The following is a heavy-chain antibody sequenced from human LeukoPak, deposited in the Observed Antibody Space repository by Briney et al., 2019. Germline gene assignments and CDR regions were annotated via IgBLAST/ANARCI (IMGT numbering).Heavy chain of an antibody. CDR2: IYYSGST. J-gene: IGHJ2*01. D-gene: IGHD6-13*01. CDR3: AKCLIYSSSWYKRQGDYWYFDL. V-gene: IGHV4-59*01. CDR1: GGSISSYY. Sequence: SETLSLTCTVSGGSISSYYWSWIRQPPGKGLEWIGYIYYSGSTNYNPSLKSRVTISVDTSKNQFSLKLSSVTAADTAVYYCAKCLIYSSSWYKRQGDYWYFDLWGRGTLVTVSS.